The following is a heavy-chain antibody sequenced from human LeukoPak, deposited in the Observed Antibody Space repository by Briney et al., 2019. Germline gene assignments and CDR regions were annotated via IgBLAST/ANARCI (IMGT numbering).Heavy chain of an antibody. CDR1: GYIFTGYY. V-gene: IGHV1-2*02. Sequence: GASVKVSCKSSGYIFTGYYMHWVRQAPGQGLEWMGWINPNNGGTNYAQKFQGRVTMTRDASISTVYMELSRLTSDDTALYFCARADHYDISTTYPFDYWGQGTLVTVSS. J-gene: IGHJ4*02. CDR2: INPNNGGT. D-gene: IGHD3-9*01. CDR3: ARADHYDISTTYPFDY.